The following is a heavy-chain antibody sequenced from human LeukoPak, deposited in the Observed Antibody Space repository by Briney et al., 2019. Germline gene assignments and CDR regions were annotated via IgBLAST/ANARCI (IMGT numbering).Heavy chain of an antibody. V-gene: IGHV3-48*03. CDR2: ISSSGRTI. D-gene: IGHD1-26*01. CDR1: GFTFSSYE. Sequence: QPGGSLRLSCAASGFTFSSYEMDWVRQAPGKGLEWVSYISSSGRTITYADSVKGRFTISRDNAKNSLYLQMSSLRVEDTAVYYCVVHSATSCYWGQGTLVTVSS. J-gene: IGHJ4*02. CDR3: VVHSATSCY.